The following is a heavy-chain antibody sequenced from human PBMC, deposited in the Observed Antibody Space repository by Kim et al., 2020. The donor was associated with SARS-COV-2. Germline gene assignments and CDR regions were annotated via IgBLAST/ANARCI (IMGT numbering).Heavy chain of an antibody. Sequence: ASVKVSCKASGYTFTSYAMNWVRQAPGQGLEWMGWINTNTGNPTYAQGFTGRFVFSLDTSVRTAYLQISSLKAEDTAVYYCARDEYSSGWYGAGYWYFDLWGRGTLVTVSS. CDR1: GYTFTSYA. V-gene: IGHV7-4-1*02. CDR3: ARDEYSSGWYGAGYWYFDL. CDR2: INTNTGNP. J-gene: IGHJ2*01. D-gene: IGHD6-19*01.